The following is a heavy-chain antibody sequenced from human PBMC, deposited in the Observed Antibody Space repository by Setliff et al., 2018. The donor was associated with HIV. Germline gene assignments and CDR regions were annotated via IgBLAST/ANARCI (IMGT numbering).Heavy chain of an antibody. Sequence: SETLSLTCTVSSGSISSGSYYWSWIRQPAGKGLEWIGRIYTSGTTNYNPSLKSRVVIAGDPSKNQFSLTLNSVTAADTAVYYCARGFVLRFLEWSMPDAFDIWGQGTMVTVSS. J-gene: IGHJ3*02. V-gene: IGHV4-61*02. CDR1: SGSISSGSYY. D-gene: IGHD3-3*01. CDR3: ARGFVLRFLEWSMPDAFDI. CDR2: IYTSGTT.